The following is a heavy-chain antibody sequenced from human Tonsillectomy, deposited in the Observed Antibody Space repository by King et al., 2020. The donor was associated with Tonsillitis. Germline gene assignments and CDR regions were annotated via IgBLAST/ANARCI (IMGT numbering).Heavy chain of an antibody. CDR2: IYTSGST. J-gene: IGHJ6*03. CDR1: GGSISSGSYY. D-gene: IGHD1-26*01. CDR3: ARGEWEPDYYYYYMDV. V-gene: IGHV4-61*02. Sequence: QLQESGPGLVKPSQTLSLTCTVSGGSISSGSYYWSWIRQPAGKGLEWIGRIYTSGSTNYNPSLKSRVTMSVDTSKKQFSLKLSSVTAADTAVYYCARGEWEPDYYYYYMDVWGKGTTVTVSS.